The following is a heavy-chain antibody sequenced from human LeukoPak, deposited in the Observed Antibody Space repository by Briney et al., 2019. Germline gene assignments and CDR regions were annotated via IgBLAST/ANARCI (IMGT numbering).Heavy chain of an antibody. CDR3: ARHGLGGSGSYSRY. J-gene: IGHJ4*02. CDR1: GYSFTTYW. CDR2: IYPGGSDT. D-gene: IGHD1-26*01. V-gene: IGHV5-51*01. Sequence: GESLKISCKGSGYSFTTYWIGWVRQLPGEGLEWMGIIYPGGSDTTYSPAFQGHVTISVDKSVNTAYLQWSSLKPSDTAVYYCARHGLGGSGSYSRYWGQGTLVTVSS.